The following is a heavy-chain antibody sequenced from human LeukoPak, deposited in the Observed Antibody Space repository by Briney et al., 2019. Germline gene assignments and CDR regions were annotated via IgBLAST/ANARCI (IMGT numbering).Heavy chain of an antibody. CDR2: IYYSGST. Sequence: SETLSLTCAVYGGSFSGYYWSWIRQPPGKGLEWIGYIYYSGSTNYNPSLKSRVTISVDTSKNQFSLKLSSVTAADTAVYYCARGSGVSSDYWGQGTLVTVSS. CDR1: GGSFSGYY. J-gene: IGHJ4*02. V-gene: IGHV4-59*01. CDR3: ARGSGVSSDY. D-gene: IGHD3-10*01.